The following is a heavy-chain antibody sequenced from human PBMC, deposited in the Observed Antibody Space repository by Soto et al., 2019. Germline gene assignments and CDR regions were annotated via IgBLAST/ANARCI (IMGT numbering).Heavy chain of an antibody. Sequence: GASVKVSCKASGYTFTSYGISWVRQAPGQGLEWMGWISAYNGNTNYAQKLQGRVTMTTDTSTSTAYMELRSLRSDDTAVYYCARFTSSGWYRGGVDYWGQGTLVTVSS. CDR3: ARFTSSGWYRGGVDY. J-gene: IGHJ4*02. V-gene: IGHV1-18*01. CDR2: ISAYNGNT. D-gene: IGHD6-19*01. CDR1: GYTFTSYG.